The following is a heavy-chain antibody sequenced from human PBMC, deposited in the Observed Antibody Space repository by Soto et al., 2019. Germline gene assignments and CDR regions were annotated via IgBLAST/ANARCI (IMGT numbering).Heavy chain of an antibody. CDR1: GGSISSGGYY. CDR3: AGTPSGVDV. D-gene: IGHD2-15*01. CDR2: IYYSGST. V-gene: IGHV4-31*02. J-gene: IGHJ6*02. Sequence: SETLSLTCTVSGGSISSGGYYWSWIRQHPGKGLEWIGYIYYSGSTYYNPSLKSRVTISVDTSKNQFSLYLQMNSLRDEDTAVYYCAGTPSGVDVWGQGTTVTVSS.